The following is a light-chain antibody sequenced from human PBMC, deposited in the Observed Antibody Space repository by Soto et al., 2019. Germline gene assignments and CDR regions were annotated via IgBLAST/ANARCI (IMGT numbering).Light chain of an antibody. CDR1: QSISSW. J-gene: IGKJ1*01. V-gene: IGKV1-5*01. CDR3: QQSDTYSRT. CDR2: DAS. Sequence: DIQMTQSPSTLSASVGDRVTITCRASQSISSWLAWYQQKPGKAPKLLVYDASSLERGVPSRFSGSGSGTEFTLTISSLQPDDFATYYCQQSDTYSRTFGQGTKVDI.